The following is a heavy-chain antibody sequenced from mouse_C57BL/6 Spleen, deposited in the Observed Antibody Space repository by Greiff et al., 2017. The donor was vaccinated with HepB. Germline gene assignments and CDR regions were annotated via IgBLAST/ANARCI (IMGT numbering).Heavy chain of an antibody. J-gene: IGHJ3*01. CDR1: GYTFTSYW. CDR2: IYPGSGST. D-gene: IGHD1-1*01. CDR3: ARTVVATRAWFAY. Sequence: QVHVKQPGAELVKPGASVKMSCKASGYTFTSYWITWVKQRPGQGLEWIGDIYPGSGSTNYNEKFKSKATLTVDTSSSTAYMQLSSLTSEDSAVYYCARTVVATRAWFAYWGQGTLVTVSA. V-gene: IGHV1-55*01.